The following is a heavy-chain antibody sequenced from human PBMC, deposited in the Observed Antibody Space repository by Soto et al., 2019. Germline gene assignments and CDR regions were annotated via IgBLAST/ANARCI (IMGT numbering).Heavy chain of an antibody. Sequence: QVQLVQSGAEVKKPGASVKVSCKASGYTFTGYYMHWVRQAPGQGLEWMGWINPNSGGTNYAQKFQGRVTMTRDTSISTAYMELSRLRSDDTAVYYCARRAVRGVIINPTDWFDPWGQGTLVTVSS. V-gene: IGHV1-2*02. CDR1: GYTFTGYY. J-gene: IGHJ5*02. CDR3: ARRAVRGVIINPTDWFDP. D-gene: IGHD3-10*01. CDR2: INPNSGGT.